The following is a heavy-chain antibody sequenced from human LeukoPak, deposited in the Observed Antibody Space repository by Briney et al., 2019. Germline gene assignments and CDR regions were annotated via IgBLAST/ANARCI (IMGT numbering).Heavy chain of an antibody. CDR3: AKDMGYGSGSYHYYYYYGMDV. Sequence: GGSLRLSCAASGFTFDDYAMHWVRQAPGKGLEWVSGISWNSGCIGYADSVKGRFTISRDNAKNSLYLQMNSLRAEDTALYYCAKDMGYGSGSYHYYYYYGMDVWGQGTTVTVSS. D-gene: IGHD3-10*01. CDR1: GFTFDDYA. J-gene: IGHJ6*02. V-gene: IGHV3-9*01. CDR2: ISWNSGCI.